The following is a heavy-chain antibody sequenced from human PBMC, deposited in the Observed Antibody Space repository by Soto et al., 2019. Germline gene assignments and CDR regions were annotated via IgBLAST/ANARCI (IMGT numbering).Heavy chain of an antibody. CDR3: AARRIAAAGYYFDY. CDR2: INHSGST. Sequence: SETLSLTCTVSGGSISGYYWSWIRQPPGKGLEWIGEINHSGSTNYNPSLKSRVTVSVDTSKNQFSLKLSSVTAADTAVYYCAARRIAAAGYYFDYWGQGTLVTVSS. V-gene: IGHV4-34*01. CDR1: GGSISGYY. D-gene: IGHD6-13*01. J-gene: IGHJ4*02.